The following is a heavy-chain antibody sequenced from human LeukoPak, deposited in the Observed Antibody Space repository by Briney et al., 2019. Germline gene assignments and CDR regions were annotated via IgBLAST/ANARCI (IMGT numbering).Heavy chain of an antibody. V-gene: IGHV1-8*03. Sequence: ASVKVSCTASGYTFTSYDINWVRQATGQGLEWMGWMNPNSGNTGYAQKYRGRVTITRNTSISTAYMELSSLRSEDTAVYYCARGPQGLYSSRLVRNWFYPWGQGALVTVSS. CDR2: MNPNSGNT. CDR1: GYTFTSYD. CDR3: ARGPQGLYSSRLVRNWFYP. J-gene: IGHJ5*02. D-gene: IGHD6-19*01.